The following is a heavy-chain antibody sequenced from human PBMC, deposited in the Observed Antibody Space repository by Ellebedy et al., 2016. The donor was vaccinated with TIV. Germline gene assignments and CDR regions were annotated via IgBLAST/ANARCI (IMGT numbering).Heavy chain of an antibody. CDR3: ARAPSVDPHMDV. J-gene: IGHJ6*02. CDR1: GYTFTSYY. CDR2: INPTAGST. Sequence: AASVKVSCKTSGYTFTSYYMHWVRQAPGQGLEWMGIINPTAGSTNSAQKFQVRVTMTSNTSTRTVYMELSSLRSEDTAVYYCARAPSVDPHMDVWGQGTTVTVSS. V-gene: IGHV1-46*01. D-gene: IGHD6-19*01.